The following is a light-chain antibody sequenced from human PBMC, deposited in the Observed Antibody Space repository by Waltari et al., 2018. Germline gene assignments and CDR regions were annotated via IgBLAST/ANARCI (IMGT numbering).Light chain of an antibody. J-gene: IGLJ3*02. CDR1: ISNIGAGYD. V-gene: IGLV1-40*01. CDR3: QSYDSSLSGSWV. CDR2: GNP. Sequence: QSVLTQPPSVSGAPGQRVTISCTGSISNIGAGYDVHWYQQLPGTAPKLLIYGNPNRPSGVPVRFAGPRYGTSGARAITGGQAEEEADYYCQSYDSSLSGSWVFGGGTKLTVL.